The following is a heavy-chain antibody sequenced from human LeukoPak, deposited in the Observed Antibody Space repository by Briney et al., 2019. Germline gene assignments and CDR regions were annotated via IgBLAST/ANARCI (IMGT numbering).Heavy chain of an antibody. V-gene: IGHV1-2*02. CDR3: ARVLEWEPTGYFDY. Sequence: GASVKVSCKASGYTFTGYYMHWVRQAPGQGLEWMGWINPNSGGTNYAQKFQGRVTMTRDTSISTAYMELSRLRSDDTAVYYCARVLEWEPTGYFDYWGQGTLVTVSS. CDR2: INPNSGGT. D-gene: IGHD1-26*01. J-gene: IGHJ4*02. CDR1: GYTFTGYY.